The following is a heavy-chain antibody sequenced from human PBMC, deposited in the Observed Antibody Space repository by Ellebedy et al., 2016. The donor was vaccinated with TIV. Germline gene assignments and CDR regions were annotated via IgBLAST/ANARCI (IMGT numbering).Heavy chain of an antibody. Sequence: GGSLRLXXAASRFTFSSYAMSWVRQAPGKGLEWVSAISGSGGNTYYADSVKGRFTISRDNSKNTLYLQMNSLRAEDTAVYYCARVGDILTGYYRHYGMDVWGQGTTVTVSS. J-gene: IGHJ6*02. CDR2: ISGSGGNT. CDR3: ARVGDILTGYYRHYGMDV. CDR1: RFTFSSYA. D-gene: IGHD3-9*01. V-gene: IGHV3-23*01.